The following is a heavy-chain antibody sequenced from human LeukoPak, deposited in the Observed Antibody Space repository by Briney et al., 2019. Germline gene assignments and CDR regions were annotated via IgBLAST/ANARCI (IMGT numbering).Heavy chain of an antibody. Sequence: SETLSLTCAVYGGSFSGYYWSWIRQPAGKGLEWIGRIYPSGSTDYNPSLKSRVTISIDTSKNQFSLKQSSVTAADTAVYYCARGDWGSPDYYYMDVWGKGTTVTIS. D-gene: IGHD2-21*02. CDR2: IYPSGST. CDR1: GGSFSGYY. J-gene: IGHJ6*03. CDR3: ARGDWGSPDYYYMDV. V-gene: IGHV4-59*10.